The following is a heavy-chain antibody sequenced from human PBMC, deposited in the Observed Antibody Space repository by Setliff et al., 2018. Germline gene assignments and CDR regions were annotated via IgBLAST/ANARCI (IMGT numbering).Heavy chain of an antibody. Sequence: GGSLRLSCVASGFKFDDHVMYWVRQAPGKGLEWVSAISGDSEYIYYRDSVKGRFTISRANSKNTLYLQMNNLRVEDTARYYCVNHNPARRSPAGTALDSWGQGTLVTVSS. D-gene: IGHD6-19*01. V-gene: IGHV3-23*01. CDR1: GFKFDDHV. CDR2: ISGDSEYI. CDR3: VNHNPARRSPAGTALDS. J-gene: IGHJ4*02.